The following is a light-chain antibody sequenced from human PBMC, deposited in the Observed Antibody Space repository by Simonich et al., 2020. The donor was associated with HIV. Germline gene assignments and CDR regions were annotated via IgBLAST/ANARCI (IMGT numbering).Light chain of an antibody. CDR1: QSLLYSSNNKNS. J-gene: IGKJ2*01. CDR2: WAS. V-gene: IGKV4-1*01. Sequence: DIVMTQSPASLAVSLGERATINCKSSQSLLYSSNNKNSLVWYQQKPGQPPKLLIYWASTRESGVPDRFSGSGSWTDFTLTISSLQAEDVAVYYCQQSYSTPYTFGQGTKLEIK. CDR3: QQSYSTPYT.